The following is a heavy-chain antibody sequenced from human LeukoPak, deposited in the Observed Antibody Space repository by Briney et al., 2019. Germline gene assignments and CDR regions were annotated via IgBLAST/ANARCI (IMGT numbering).Heavy chain of an antibody. J-gene: IGHJ4*02. Sequence: SETLSLTCTVSGGSISSSSYYWGWIRQPPGKGLEWIGSIYYSVSTYYNPSLKSRVTISVDTSKNQFSLKLSSVTAADTAVYYCARFGDSDDYWGQGTLVTVSS. CDR1: GGSISSSSYY. V-gene: IGHV4-39*07. D-gene: IGHD2-21*02. CDR3: ARFGDSDDY. CDR2: IYYSVST.